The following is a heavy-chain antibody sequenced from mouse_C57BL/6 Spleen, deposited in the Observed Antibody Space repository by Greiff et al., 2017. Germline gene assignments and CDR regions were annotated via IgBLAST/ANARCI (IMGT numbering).Heavy chain of an antibody. CDR2: IDPSDSYT. D-gene: IGHD2-5*01. Sequence: QVQLQQPGAELVMPGASVKLSCKASGYTFTSYWMHWVKQRPGQGLEWIGEIDPSDSYTNYNQKFKGKSTLTVDKSSSTAYMQLSSLTSEDSAVYDWARRYSNYFDYWGQGTTLTVSS. V-gene: IGHV1-69*01. CDR1: GYTFTSYW. J-gene: IGHJ2*01. CDR3: ARRYSNYFDY.